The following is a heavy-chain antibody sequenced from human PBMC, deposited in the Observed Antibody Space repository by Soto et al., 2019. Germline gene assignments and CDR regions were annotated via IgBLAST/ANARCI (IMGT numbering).Heavy chain of an antibody. D-gene: IGHD6-6*01. V-gene: IGHV3-33*01. CDR1: GLTFSSYG. J-gene: IGHJ4*02. CDR3: ARDDIAARPEVGYFDY. Sequence: GGSLRLSCAASGLTFSSYGMHWVRQAPGKGLEWAAVIWYDGSNKYYADSVKARFTISRDNSKNTLYLQMNSLRVEDTAMYYCARDDIAARPEVGYFDYWGQGTLFTVSS. CDR2: IWYDGSNK.